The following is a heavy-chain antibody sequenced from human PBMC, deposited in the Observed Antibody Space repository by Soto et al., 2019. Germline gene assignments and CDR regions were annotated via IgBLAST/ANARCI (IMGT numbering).Heavy chain of an antibody. CDR3: ARGGGSRYCSGGSCYSRSYYGMDV. D-gene: IGHD2-15*01. J-gene: IGHJ6*01. CDR1: GGSFSGYY. CDR2: INHSGST. Sequence: QVQLQQWGAGLLKPSETLSLTCAVYGGSFSGYYWSWIRQPPGKGLEWIGEINHSGSTNYNPSLKSRVTISVDTSKNQFSLKLSSVTAADTAVYYCARGGGSRYCSGGSCYSRSYYGMDVW. V-gene: IGHV4-34*01.